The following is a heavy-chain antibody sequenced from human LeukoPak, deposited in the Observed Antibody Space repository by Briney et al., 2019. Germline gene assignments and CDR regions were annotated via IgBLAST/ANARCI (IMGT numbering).Heavy chain of an antibody. CDR1: GYTFTGYY. CDR3: ARKSEYCTNGVCYNLYYFDY. CDR2: MNPNSGNT. D-gene: IGHD2-8*01. J-gene: IGHJ4*02. Sequence: ASVKVSCKASGYTFTGYYMHWVRQATGQGLEWMGWMNPNSGNTGYAQKFQGRVTITRNTSISTAYMELSSLRSEDTAVYYCARKSEYCTNGVCYNLYYFDYWGQGTLVTVSS. V-gene: IGHV1-8*03.